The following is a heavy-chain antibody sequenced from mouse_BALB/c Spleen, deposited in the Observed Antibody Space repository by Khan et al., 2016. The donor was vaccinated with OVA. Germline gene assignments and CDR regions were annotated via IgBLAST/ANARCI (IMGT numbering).Heavy chain of an antibody. V-gene: IGHV1S137*01. CDR2: ISTYSGNT. J-gene: IGHJ2*01. Sequence: QVQLQQPGPELVRPGVSVKISCKGSGYTFTDYAMHWVKQSHAKSLEWIGLISTYSGNTNYKQKFKGKATMTVDKSSSTAYMELASLTSEDSAIYYCTRPAYDGYYDYWGQGTILTVSS. CDR3: TRPAYDGYYDY. CDR1: GYTFTDYA. D-gene: IGHD2-3*01.